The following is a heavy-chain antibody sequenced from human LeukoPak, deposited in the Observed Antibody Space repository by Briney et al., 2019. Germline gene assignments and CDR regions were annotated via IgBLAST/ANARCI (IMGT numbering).Heavy chain of an antibody. Sequence: PSETLSLTCTVSSGSISSSNYYWGWIRQPPGKGLEWIGSIDHSGSTFYNPSLKSRVTISVDTSKNQFSLKLTSVTAADTAIYYCARDEAVVSFYFDYWGQGTLVTVSS. D-gene: IGHD6-19*01. CDR2: IDHSGST. J-gene: IGHJ4*02. V-gene: IGHV4-39*07. CDR3: ARDEAVVSFYFDY. CDR1: SGSISSSNYY.